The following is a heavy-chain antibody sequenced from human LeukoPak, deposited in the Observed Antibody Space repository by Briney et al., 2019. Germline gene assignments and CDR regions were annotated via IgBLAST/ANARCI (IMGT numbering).Heavy chain of an antibody. D-gene: IGHD3-3*01. CDR2: IYTSGST. CDR3: ARDNEGDFWSGYQPYYYYMDV. V-gene: IGHV4-61*02. J-gene: IGHJ6*03. Sequence: PSETLSLTCTVSGGSISSGSYYWSWLRQPAGTGLEWFGRIYTSGSTNYNPSLKSRVTISVDTSKNQFSLKLSSVTAADTAVYYCARDNEGDFWSGYQPYYYYMDVWGKGTTVTVSS. CDR1: GGSISSGSYY.